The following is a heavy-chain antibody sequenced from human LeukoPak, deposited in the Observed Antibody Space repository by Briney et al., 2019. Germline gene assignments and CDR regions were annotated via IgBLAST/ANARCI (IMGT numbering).Heavy chain of an antibody. Sequence: SVKVSCKASGGTFSRYAISWVRQAPGQGLEWMGRIIPILGIANYAQKFQGRVTITADKSTSTAYMELSSLRSEDTAVYYCARDPRDMVRGVIRFWYFDLWGRGTLVTVSS. D-gene: IGHD3-10*01. V-gene: IGHV1-69*04. CDR1: GGTFSRYA. J-gene: IGHJ2*01. CDR3: ARDPRDMVRGVIRFWYFDL. CDR2: IIPILGIA.